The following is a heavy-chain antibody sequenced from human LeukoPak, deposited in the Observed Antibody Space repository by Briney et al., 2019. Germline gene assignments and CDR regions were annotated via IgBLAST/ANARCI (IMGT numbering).Heavy chain of an antibody. D-gene: IGHD2-2*01. CDR2: IYYSGST. J-gene: IGHJ3*02. Sequence: PSETLSLTCTVSGGSFSSSSYSWGWIRQPPGKGLEWIGSIYYSGSTYYNPSLKSRATISVDTSKNQFSLKLSSVTAADTAVYYCARSDCSSTSCYAFDIWGQGTMVTVSS. CDR3: ARSDCSSTSCYAFDI. V-gene: IGHV4-39*01. CDR1: GGSFSSSSYS.